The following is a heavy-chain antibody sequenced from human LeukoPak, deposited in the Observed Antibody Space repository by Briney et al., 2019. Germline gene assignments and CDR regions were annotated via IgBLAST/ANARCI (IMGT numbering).Heavy chain of an antibody. CDR2: INPNSGGT. V-gene: IGHV1-2*04. CDR1: GNTFTDYY. Sequence: ASVKVSCKASGNTFTDYYIQWVRQAPGQGLEWMGWINPNSGGTNYAQKFQGWVTMTRNTSISTAYMELSSLRSEDTAVYYCARGRDDPNDYGNFDYWGQGTLVTVSS. CDR3: ARGRDDPNDYGNFDY. D-gene: IGHD4-17*01. J-gene: IGHJ4*02.